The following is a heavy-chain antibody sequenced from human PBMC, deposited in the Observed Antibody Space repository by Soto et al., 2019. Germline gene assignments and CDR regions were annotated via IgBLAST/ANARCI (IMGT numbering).Heavy chain of an antibody. D-gene: IGHD3-10*01. J-gene: IGHJ4*02. V-gene: IGHV1-18*01. CDR3: ARDTSRGEYDY. Sequence: QVQLVQSGAEVKKPGASVKVSCKASVYTFTSYGISWVRQAPGQGLEWMGWINVDNGNTNYAQKLQSRVTMTTDTATSTADLDLRSLRSDDTAVYFCARDTSRGEYDYGGQGTLVTVSS. CDR1: VYTFTSYG. CDR2: INVDNGNT.